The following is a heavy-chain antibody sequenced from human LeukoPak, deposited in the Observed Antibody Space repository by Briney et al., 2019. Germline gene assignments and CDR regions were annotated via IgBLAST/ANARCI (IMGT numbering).Heavy chain of an antibody. CDR2: IYYSGST. J-gene: IGHJ4*02. CDR1: GGSISSYY. CDR3: ARLVSLMNFDY. Sequence: SETLSLTCTVSGGSISSYYWSWIRQPPGKGLERIGYIYYSGSTNYNPSLKSRVTISVDTSKNQFSLKLSSVTAADTAVYYCARLVSLMNFDYWGQGTLVTVSS. D-gene: IGHD2/OR15-2a*01. V-gene: IGHV4-59*08.